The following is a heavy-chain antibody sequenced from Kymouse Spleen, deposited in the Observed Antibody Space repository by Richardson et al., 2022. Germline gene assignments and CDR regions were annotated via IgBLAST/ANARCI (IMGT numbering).Heavy chain of an antibody. CDR1: GFTFDDYA. D-gene: IGHD1-26*01. V-gene: IGHV3-9*01. J-gene: IGHJ6*02. Sequence: EVQLVESGGGLVQPGRSLRLSCAASGFTFDDYAMHWVRQAPGKGLEWVSGISWNSGSIGYADSVKGRFTISRDNAKNSLYLQMNSLRAEDTALYYCAKDLLVGAYWGYYYYGMDVWGQGTTVTVSS. CDR3: AKDLLVGAYWGYYYYGMDV. CDR2: ISWNSGSI.